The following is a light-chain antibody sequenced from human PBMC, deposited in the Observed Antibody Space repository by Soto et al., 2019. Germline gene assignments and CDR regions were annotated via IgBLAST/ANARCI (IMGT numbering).Light chain of an antibody. CDR1: SSDVGGYNY. Sequence: QSALTQPASVSGSPGQSITISCTGTSSDVGGYNYVSWYQQHPDKAPKLMIYEVSKRPSGVSNRFSGSKSGNTASLTISGLQAEDAADYYCSSYTSTNTLMFGGGTKLTVL. V-gene: IGLV2-14*01. CDR3: SSYTSTNTLM. J-gene: IGLJ3*02. CDR2: EVS.